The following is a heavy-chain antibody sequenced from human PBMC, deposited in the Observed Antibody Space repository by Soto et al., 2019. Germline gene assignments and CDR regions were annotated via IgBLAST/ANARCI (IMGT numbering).Heavy chain of an antibody. J-gene: IGHJ4*02. CDR1: GFIFGAYA. Sequence: WSLRLSCEASGFIFGAYAMAWVRQAPGKGLEWVASISDTVGTTYYADSVKGRFTISRDKSKNTLFLQMNSLRVDDTGVYFCAKAQWLLGGDYFDSWGQGTLVTVSS. CDR2: ISDTVGTT. V-gene: IGHV3-23*01. CDR3: AKAQWLLGGDYFDS. D-gene: IGHD6-19*01.